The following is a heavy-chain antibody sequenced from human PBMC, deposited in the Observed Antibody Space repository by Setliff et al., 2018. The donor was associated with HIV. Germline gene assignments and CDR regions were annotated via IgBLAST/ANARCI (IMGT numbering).Heavy chain of an antibody. Sequence: GGSLRLSCAASGFTFSDYYMSWIRQAPGKGLEWVSYISSSGSTIYYADSVKGRFTISRDNAKNSLYLQMNSLRAEDTAVYYCAKDVYVAKYYYGSSGYSGSYYFDYWGQGTLVTVSS. CDR3: AKDVYVAKYYYGSSGYSGSYYFDY. J-gene: IGHJ4*02. CDR1: GFTFSDYY. CDR2: ISSSGSTI. V-gene: IGHV3-11*04. D-gene: IGHD3-22*01.